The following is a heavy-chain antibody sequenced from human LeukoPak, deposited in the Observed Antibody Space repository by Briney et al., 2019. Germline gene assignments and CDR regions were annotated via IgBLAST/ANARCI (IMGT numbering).Heavy chain of an antibody. V-gene: IGHV3-7*01. Sequence: PGGSLRLSCAASGFIFSSYRMSWVRQAPGKGLEWVTNIKQGGSEKYYVDSVKGRFTIPRDNAKNSLYLQMNSLRAEDTAVYCCARDDFWSGYFDYCGQGTVVTVSS. CDR1: GFIFSSYR. D-gene: IGHD3-3*01. J-gene: IGHJ4*02. CDR3: ARDDFWSGYFDY. CDR2: IKQGGSEK.